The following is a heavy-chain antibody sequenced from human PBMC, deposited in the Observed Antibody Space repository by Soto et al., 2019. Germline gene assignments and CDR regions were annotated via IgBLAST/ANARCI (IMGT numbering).Heavy chain of an antibody. D-gene: IGHD2-2*02. J-gene: IGHJ6*02. Sequence: PGGSLRLSCAASGFTFSNYAMSWVGQSPGKGLEWVSAISGSGGSTYYADSVKGRFTISRDNSKNTLYLQMNSLRAEDTAVYYCAKGKRSGYCSSTSCYKSYYYYGMDVWGQGTTVTVSS. CDR2: ISGSGGST. CDR1: GFTFSNYA. V-gene: IGHV3-23*01. CDR3: AKGKRSGYCSSTSCYKSYYYYGMDV.